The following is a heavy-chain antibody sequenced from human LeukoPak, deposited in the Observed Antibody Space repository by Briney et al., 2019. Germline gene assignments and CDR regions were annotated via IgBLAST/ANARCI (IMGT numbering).Heavy chain of an antibody. CDR2: ISSSSSTI. CDR1: GFPFSAYS. CDR3: VRNFQGMDV. D-gene: IGHD1-7*01. J-gene: IGHJ6*02. Sequence: HSGEPLRLSCALSGFPFSAYSMNWVRQAPGKGLEWVSYISSSSSTIYYADSVKGRFTISRDKAKNSLNLQMNSLRAEDTAVYYCVRNFQGMDVWGQGTTVTVSS. V-gene: IGHV3-48*01.